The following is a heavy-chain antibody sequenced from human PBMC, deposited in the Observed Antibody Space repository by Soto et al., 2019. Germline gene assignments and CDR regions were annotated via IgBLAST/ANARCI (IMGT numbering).Heavy chain of an antibody. J-gene: IGHJ4*02. V-gene: IGHV3-23*01. Sequence: LLESGGSLVQPGGSLRLSCAASGFTFATSAMAWVRQVPGKGLECVSSINLNGVTTFYADSVKGRFTISRDNSKNTLFLQMNSLRAEDTAVSYCEKRLHSLNSFFNFWGQGRLVTVSS. CDR3: EKRLHSLNSFFNF. CDR1: GFTFATSA. D-gene: IGHD1-26*01. CDR2: INLNGVTT.